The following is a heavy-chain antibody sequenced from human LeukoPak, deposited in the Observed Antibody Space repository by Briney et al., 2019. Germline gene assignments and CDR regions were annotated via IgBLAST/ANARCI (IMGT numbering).Heavy chain of an antibody. CDR2: IIPILGIA. CDR1: GGTFSSYA. CDR3: ATPGGYDSSGSVSFEFDY. V-gene: IGHV1-69*04. J-gene: IGHJ4*02. D-gene: IGHD3-22*01. Sequence: SVKVSCKASGGTFSSYAISWVRQAPGQGLEWMGRIIPILGIANYAQKFQGRVTITADKSTSTAYMELSSLRSEDTAVYYCATPGGYDSSGSVSFEFDYWGQGTLVTVSS.